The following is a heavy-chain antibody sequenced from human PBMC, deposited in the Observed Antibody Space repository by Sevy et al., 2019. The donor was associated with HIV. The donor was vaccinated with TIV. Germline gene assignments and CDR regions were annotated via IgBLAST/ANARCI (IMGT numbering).Heavy chain of an antibody. J-gene: IGHJ4*02. V-gene: IGHV3-23*01. D-gene: IGHD2-21*02. CDR1: GFTFSNYV. CDR2: ISGSGVNT. CDR3: AKGMTSIEEFDY. Sequence: GGSLRLSCAASGFTFSNYVMSWVRQAPGKGLEWVSVISGSGVNTYYADSVKGRFTISRDNSKNTLYLQMNSLRAEDTAIYYRAKGMTSIEEFDYWGQGTLVTVSS.